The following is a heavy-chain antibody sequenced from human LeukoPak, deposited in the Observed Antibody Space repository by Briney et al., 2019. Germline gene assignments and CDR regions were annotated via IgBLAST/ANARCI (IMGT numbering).Heavy chain of an antibody. CDR3: ARDRSDEGYYYDSSGYFVY. Sequence: VASVKVSCKASGYTFTSYYMHWVRQAPGQGLEWMGIINPSGGSISYAQKFQGRVTMTRDTSTSTVYMELSSLRSEDTAVYYCARDRSDEGYYYDSSGYFVYWGQGTLVTVSS. J-gene: IGHJ4*02. D-gene: IGHD3-22*01. CDR1: GYTFTSYY. V-gene: IGHV1-46*01. CDR2: INPSGGSI.